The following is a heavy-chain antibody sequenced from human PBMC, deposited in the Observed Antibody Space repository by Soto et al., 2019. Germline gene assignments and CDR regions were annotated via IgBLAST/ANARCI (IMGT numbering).Heavy chain of an antibody. CDR1: GGSISSMNC. CDR2: IYLSGST. V-gene: IGHV4-4*02. CDR3: ARDYGSGSYYNATFEH. J-gene: IGHJ5*02. Sequence: APLSLTCAVSGGSISSMNCWSGDRQPQGKALEWIGEIYLSGSTNYTPPLKTRVTISVDKSKNQFSLKLSSVTAADTAVYYCARDYGSGSYYNATFEHWAQGTLVT. D-gene: IGHD3-10*01.